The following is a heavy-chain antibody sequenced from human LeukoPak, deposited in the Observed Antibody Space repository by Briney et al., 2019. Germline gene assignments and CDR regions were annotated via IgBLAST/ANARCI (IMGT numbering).Heavy chain of an antibody. Sequence: PGASVKVSCKASGYTFTDYYMHWVQQAPGKGLEWMGPVDPEDGETIYAEKFQGRVTITADTSTDTAYMELSSLRSEDTAVYYCATLLTVTTAFDYWGQGTLVTVSS. CDR3: ATLLTVTTAFDY. V-gene: IGHV1-69-2*01. D-gene: IGHD4-17*01. CDR1: GYTFTDYY. J-gene: IGHJ4*02. CDR2: VDPEDGET.